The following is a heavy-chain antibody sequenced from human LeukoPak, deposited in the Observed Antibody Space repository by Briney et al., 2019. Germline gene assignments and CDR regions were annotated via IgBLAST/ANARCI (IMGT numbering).Heavy chain of an antibody. CDR2: ISAYNGNT. V-gene: IGHV1-18*01. D-gene: IGHD5-18*01. CDR3: ARGSPAMVYYGMDV. CDR1: GYTFTSYG. J-gene: IGHJ6*02. Sequence: ASVTVSCKASGYTFTSYGISWVRQAPGQGLEWMGWISAYNGNTNYAQKLQGRVTMTTDTSTSTAYMELRSLRSDDTAVYYCARGSPAMVYYGMDVWGQGTTVTVSS.